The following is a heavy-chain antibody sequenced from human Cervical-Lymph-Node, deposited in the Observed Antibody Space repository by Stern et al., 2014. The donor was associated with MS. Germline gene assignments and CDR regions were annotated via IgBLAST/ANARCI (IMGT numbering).Heavy chain of an antibody. CDR1: GFTFSSYG. CDR3: ARPRRPYFFRGNHHYYGMDV. Sequence: VQLVESGGGVVQPGRSLRLSCAASGFTFSSYGMHWVRQAPGKGLEWVTLISYDGRNEYYADSVKGRFPISRDNSKNTVYLQMNSLRPEDTAVYYCARPRRPYFFRGNHHYYGMDVWGQGTRVSVSS. J-gene: IGHJ6*02. D-gene: IGHD2/OR15-2a*01. CDR2: ISYDGRNE. V-gene: IGHV3-30*03.